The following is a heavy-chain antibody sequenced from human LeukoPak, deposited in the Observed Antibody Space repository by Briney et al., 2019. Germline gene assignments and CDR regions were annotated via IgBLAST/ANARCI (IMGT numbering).Heavy chain of an antibody. D-gene: IGHD2-2*01. CDR1: GGSISTGGTS. J-gene: IGHJ4*02. V-gene: IGHV4-30-2*01. CDR2: IYPSGTT. CDR3: VGWGRDCSTNTCYGARFDS. Sequence: SETLSLTCAVTGGSISTGGTSWSWIRQPPGEGLEWIGDIYPSGTTYYNPSLESRVTISADESKNQFFLELTSVTAADTAVYYCVGWGRDCSTNTCYGARFDSWGQGTLVTVSS.